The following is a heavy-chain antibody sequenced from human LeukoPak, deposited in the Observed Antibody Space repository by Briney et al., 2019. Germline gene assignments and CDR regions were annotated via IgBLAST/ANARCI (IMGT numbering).Heavy chain of an antibody. J-gene: IGHJ5*02. CDR1: GGSISSGGDS. V-gene: IGHV4-30-2*01. D-gene: IGHD3-10*01. CDR3: ARALLWFGEPLGWFDP. CDR2: IYHSGST. Sequence: KPSQTLSLTCAVSGGSISSGGDSWSWIRQPPGKGLEWIGYIYHSGSTYYNPSLKSRVTISVDRSKNQFSLKLSSVTAADTAVYYCARALLWFGEPLGWFDPWGQGTLVTVSS.